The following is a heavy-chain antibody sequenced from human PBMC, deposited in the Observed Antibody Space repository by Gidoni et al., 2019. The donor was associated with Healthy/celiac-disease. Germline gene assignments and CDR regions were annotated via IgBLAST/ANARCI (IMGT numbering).Heavy chain of an antibody. Sequence: WIRQHPGKGLEWIGYIYYSGSTYYNPSLKSRVTISVDTSKNQFSLKLSSVTAADTAVYYCAREDLYGDYIDYWGQGTLVTVSS. D-gene: IGHD4-17*01. CDR2: IYYSGST. J-gene: IGHJ4*02. CDR3: AREDLYGDYIDY. V-gene: IGHV4-31*02.